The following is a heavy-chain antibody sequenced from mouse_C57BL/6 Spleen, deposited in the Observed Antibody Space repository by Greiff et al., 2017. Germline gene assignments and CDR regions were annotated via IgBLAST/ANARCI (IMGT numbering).Heavy chain of an antibody. V-gene: IGHV5-17*01. Sequence: EVKLMESGGGLVKPGGSLKLSCAASGFTFSDYGMHWVRQAPEKGLEWVAYISSGSSTIYYADTVKGRFTISRDNAKNTLFLQMTSLRSEDTAMYYCARPNWDGAMGCWGQGTSVTVSS. D-gene: IGHD4-1*01. CDR3: ARPNWDGAMGC. CDR2: ISSGSSTI. CDR1: GFTFSDYG. J-gene: IGHJ4*01.